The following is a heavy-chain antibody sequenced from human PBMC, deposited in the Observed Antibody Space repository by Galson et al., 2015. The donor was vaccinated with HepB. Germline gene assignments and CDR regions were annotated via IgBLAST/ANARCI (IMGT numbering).Heavy chain of an antibody. D-gene: IGHD3-22*01. CDR1: GFTFDDYA. Sequence: SLRLSCAASGFTFDDYAMHWVRQAPGKGLEWVSSISWNSGSIGYADSVRGRFTISRDNAKNSLYLQMNSLRAEDTALYYCAKSGHYYDSSGYRIIYYLDNWGQGPLVTVAS. CDR3: AKSGHYYDSSGYRIIYYLDN. J-gene: IGHJ4*02. V-gene: IGHV3-9*01. CDR2: ISWNSGSI.